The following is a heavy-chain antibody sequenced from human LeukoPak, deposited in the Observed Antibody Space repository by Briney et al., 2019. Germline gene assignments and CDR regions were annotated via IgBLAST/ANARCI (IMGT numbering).Heavy chain of an antibody. CDR3: ARHRRLDYGGNAGDY. D-gene: IGHD4-23*01. CDR1: GYSFTSYW. Sequence: GESLKISCKGSGYSFTSYWIGWVRQMPGKGLEWMGIIYSGDSDTRYSPSFQGQVTISADKSISTAYLQWSSLKASDTAMYYCARHRRLDYGGNAGDYWGQGTLVIVSS. J-gene: IGHJ4*02. CDR2: IYSGDSDT. V-gene: IGHV5-51*01.